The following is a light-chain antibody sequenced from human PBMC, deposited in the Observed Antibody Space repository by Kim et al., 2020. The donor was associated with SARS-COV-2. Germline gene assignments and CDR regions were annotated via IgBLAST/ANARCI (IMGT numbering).Light chain of an antibody. Sequence: SYELTQPPSVSVAPGETATITCGGDNIVRYSVHWYQQRPGQAPVLVIHYDRDRPSGIPERFSGSNSGNTATLTISGIEAEDEADYYCQLWDSGSDHVVFGGGTQLTVL. V-gene: IGLV3-21*04. J-gene: IGLJ3*02. CDR3: QLWDSGSDHVV. CDR2: YDR. CDR1: NIVRYS.